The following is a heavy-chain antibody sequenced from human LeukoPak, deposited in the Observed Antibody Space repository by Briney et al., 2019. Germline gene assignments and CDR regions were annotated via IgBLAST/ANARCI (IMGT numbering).Heavy chain of an antibody. Sequence: GGSLRLSCAASGFTFSTYGMTWVRQAPGKGLEWVSAISGSAATTYYADSVRGRFTISRDNSKNTLYLQMNSLRAEDTAIYYCAKDLVTGSLDYWGQGTLVTVSS. D-gene: IGHD3-10*01. CDR2: ISGSAATT. CDR3: AKDLVTGSLDY. V-gene: IGHV3-23*01. J-gene: IGHJ4*02. CDR1: GFTFSTYG.